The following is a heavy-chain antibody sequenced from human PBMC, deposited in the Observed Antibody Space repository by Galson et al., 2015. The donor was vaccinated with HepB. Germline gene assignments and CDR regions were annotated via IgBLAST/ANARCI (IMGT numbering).Heavy chain of an antibody. D-gene: IGHD3-10*01. CDR3: ARDQAGYYGSGSYGFWYFDL. Sequence: SVKVSCKASGYTFTSYAMNWVRQAPGQGLEWMGWINTNTGNPTYAQGFTGRFVFSLDTSVSTAYLQISSLKAEDTAVYYCARDQAGYYGSGSYGFWYFDLWGRGTLVTVSS. CDR1: GYTFTSYA. CDR2: INTNTGNP. J-gene: IGHJ2*01. V-gene: IGHV7-4-1*02.